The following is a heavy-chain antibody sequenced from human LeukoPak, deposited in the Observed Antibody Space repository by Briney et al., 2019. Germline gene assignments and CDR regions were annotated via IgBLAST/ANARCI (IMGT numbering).Heavy chain of an antibody. V-gene: IGHV1-2*02. CDR2: INPNTGDT. D-gene: IGHD5-18*01. CDR3: ARGGYSYGYYYYGMDV. Sequence: ASVKVSCKAFGYTFTGNYMHWVRQAPGQGLEWMGWINPNTGDTNYAQRFQGRVTMTTDTSITTAYMELSRLTSDDTAVYYCARGGYSYGYYYYGMDVWGQGTTVTVSS. CDR1: GYTFTGNY. J-gene: IGHJ6*02.